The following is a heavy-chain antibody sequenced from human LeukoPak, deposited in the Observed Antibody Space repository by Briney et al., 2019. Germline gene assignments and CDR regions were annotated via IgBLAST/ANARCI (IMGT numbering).Heavy chain of an antibody. Sequence: ASVKVSCKASGYTFTSYGISWVRQAPGQGLERMGWISAYNGNTNYAQKLQGRVTMTTDTSTSTAYMELRSLRSDDTAVYYCAYALSSGSYSIYYYGMDVWGQGTTVTVSS. V-gene: IGHV1-18*01. CDR1: GYTFTSYG. J-gene: IGHJ6*02. D-gene: IGHD3-10*01. CDR3: AYALSSGSYSIYYYGMDV. CDR2: ISAYNGNT.